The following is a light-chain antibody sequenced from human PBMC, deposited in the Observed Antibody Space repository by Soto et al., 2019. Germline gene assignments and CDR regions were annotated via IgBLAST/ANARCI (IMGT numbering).Light chain of an antibody. CDR1: QNVSSY. CDR3: QQRSNWPPT. V-gene: IGKV3-11*01. Sequence: EIVLTQSPATLSLSPGERATLSCRASQNVSSYLAWYQQKLGQAPTLLIYDASNRATGIPARFSGSGSGTDFTLTISSLEPEDFAGYYCQQRSNWPPTFGQGTRLEIK. J-gene: IGKJ5*01. CDR2: DAS.